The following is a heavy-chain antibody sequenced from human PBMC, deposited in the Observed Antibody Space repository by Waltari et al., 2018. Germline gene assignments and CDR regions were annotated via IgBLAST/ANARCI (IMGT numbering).Heavy chain of an antibody. V-gene: IGHV4-39*01. Sequence: QLQLQESGPGLVKPSETLSLPCPVSGGSISSSSYYWGWFRHPPGKGLEWIGSIYYSGSNYYNPSLKSRVTISVDTSKNQFSLKLSSVTAADTAVYYCARHKYYSSLYDYYYYYGMDVWGQGTTVTVSS. J-gene: IGHJ6*02. CDR2: IYYSGSN. CDR3: ARHKYYSSLYDYYYYYGMDV. D-gene: IGHD4-4*01. CDR1: GGSISSSSYY.